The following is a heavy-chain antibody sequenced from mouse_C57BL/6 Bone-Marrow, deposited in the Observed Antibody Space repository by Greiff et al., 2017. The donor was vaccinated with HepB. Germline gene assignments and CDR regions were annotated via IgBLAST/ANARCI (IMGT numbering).Heavy chain of an antibody. CDR1: GFNIKNTY. CDR3: ARFITTVVPFAY. J-gene: IGHJ3*01. V-gene: IGHV14-3*01. Sequence: EVKLEESVAELVRPGASVKLSCTASGFNIKNTYMHWVKQRPEQGLEWIGRIDPANGNTKYAPKFQGKATITADTSSNTAYLQLSSLTSEDTAIYYCARFITTVVPFAYWGQGTLVTVSA. CDR2: IDPANGNT. D-gene: IGHD1-1*01.